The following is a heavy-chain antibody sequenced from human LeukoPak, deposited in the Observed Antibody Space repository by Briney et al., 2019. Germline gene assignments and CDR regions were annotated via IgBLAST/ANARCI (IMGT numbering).Heavy chain of an antibody. Sequence: PSETLSLTCTVSGVSISGHYRSWIRQPPGKGLEWVGYAYHTGSTSSNPSLKSRATMSVDTSKNQFSLRLTSLTAADTAVYYCARDFQRLGSDAFDFRGQGTMVTVSS. J-gene: IGHJ3*01. CDR3: ARDFQRLGSDAFDF. CDR2: AYHTGST. CDR1: GVSISGHY. D-gene: IGHD2-15*01. V-gene: IGHV4-59*11.